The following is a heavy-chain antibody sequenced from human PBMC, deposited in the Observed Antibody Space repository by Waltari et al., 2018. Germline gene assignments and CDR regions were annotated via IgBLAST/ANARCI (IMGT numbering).Heavy chain of an antibody. CDR2: IYHSGST. CDR3: ARHYYGSGRLDAFDI. J-gene: IGHJ3*02. CDR1: GYSISSGYY. Sequence: QEQLQESGPGLVKPSETLSLTCAVSGYSISSGYYWGWIRQPPGKGLEWIGSIYHSGSTYYNPSLKSRVTISVDTSKNQFSLKLSSVTAADTAVYYCARHYYGSGRLDAFDIWGQGTMVTVSS. V-gene: IGHV4-38-2*01. D-gene: IGHD3-10*01.